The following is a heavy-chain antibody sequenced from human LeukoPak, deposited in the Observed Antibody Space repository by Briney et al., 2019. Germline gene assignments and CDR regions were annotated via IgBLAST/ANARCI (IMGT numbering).Heavy chain of an antibody. CDR2: IKSTTDGGTT. V-gene: IGHV3-15*01. J-gene: IGHJ4*02. D-gene: IGHD1-20*01. CDR1: GFTFSSAW. CDR3: TTGHELSGYYWAPDY. Sequence: GGSLRLSGAASGFTFSSAWMNWVRQAPGKGLEWVGRIKSTTDGGTTDYAAPVKGRFTISRDDSKNAVHLQMNSLKTEDTAVYYCTTGHELSGYYWAPDYWGQGTLVTVSS.